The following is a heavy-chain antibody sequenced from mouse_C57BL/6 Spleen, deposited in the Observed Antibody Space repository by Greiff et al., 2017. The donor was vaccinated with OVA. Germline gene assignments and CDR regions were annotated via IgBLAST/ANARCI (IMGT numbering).Heavy chain of an antibody. Sequence: VQLQQSGAELVKPGASVKLSCTASGFNITDYYMHWVKQRTEQGLEWIGRIDPEDGETKYAPNFQGKATMTADTSSNTAYLQLSSLTSEDTAVYYCARGVVATHWYFDVWGTGTTVTVSS. CDR3: ARGVVATHWYFDV. V-gene: IGHV14-2*01. CDR1: GFNITDYY. D-gene: IGHD1-1*01. J-gene: IGHJ1*03. CDR2: IDPEDGET.